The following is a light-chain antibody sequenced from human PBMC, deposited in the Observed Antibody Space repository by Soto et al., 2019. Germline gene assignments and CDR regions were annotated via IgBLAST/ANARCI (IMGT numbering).Light chain of an antibody. CDR2: GNN. CDR1: SSNIGAGYD. Sequence: QAVVTQPPSMSGAPGQRVTISCTGTSSNIGAGYDVHWYQQLPGTAPKLLIYGNNNRPSGVPDRFSGSKSGTSASLAITGLQAEDEADYYCQSYDDSLNGYTVFGGGTQLTVL. CDR3: QSYDDSLNGYTV. V-gene: IGLV1-40*01. J-gene: IGLJ7*01.